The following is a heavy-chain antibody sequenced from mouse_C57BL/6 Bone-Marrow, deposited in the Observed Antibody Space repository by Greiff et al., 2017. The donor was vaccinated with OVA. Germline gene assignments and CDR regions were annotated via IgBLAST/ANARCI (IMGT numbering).Heavy chain of an antibody. Sequence: QVQLQQTGAELVKPGASVKLSCKASGYTFTSYWMHWVKQRPGQGLEWIGMIHPYSGSTKYNEKFKSKAKLAVDKSSSTAYMKLSSLTSEDSAVYYCAREGNYGKYVFYWYFEVWGTGTTVTVSS. V-gene: IGHV1-64*01. CDR1: GYTFTSYW. J-gene: IGHJ1*03. CDR2: IHPYSGST. D-gene: IGHD2-1*01. CDR3: AREGNYGKYVFYWYFEV.